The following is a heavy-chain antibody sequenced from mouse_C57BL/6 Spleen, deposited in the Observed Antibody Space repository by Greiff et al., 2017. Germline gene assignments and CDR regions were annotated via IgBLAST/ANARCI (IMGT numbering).Heavy chain of an antibody. D-gene: IGHD1-1*01. CDR1: GFNIKDYY. J-gene: IGHJ2*01. Sequence: EVKLQESGAELVRPGASVKLSCTASGFNIKDYYMHWVKQRPEQGLEWIGRIDPEDGDTEYAPKFQGKATMTADTSSNTAYLQLSSLTSEDTAVYYCTDGSRGDYYFDYWGQGTTLTVSS. CDR3: TDGSRGDYYFDY. V-gene: IGHV14-1*01. CDR2: IDPEDGDT.